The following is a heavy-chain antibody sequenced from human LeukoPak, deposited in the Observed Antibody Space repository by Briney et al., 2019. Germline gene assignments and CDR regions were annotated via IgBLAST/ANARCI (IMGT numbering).Heavy chain of an antibody. CDR2: IYPRDGST. D-gene: IGHD2-8*01. J-gene: IGHJ4*02. CDR3: ARVRYAEPYFDY. CDR1: GYSFTSNY. V-gene: IGHV1-46*01. Sequence: ASVKVSCKASGYSFTSNYIHWVRQAPGQGLEWMGMIYPRDGSTSYAQKFQGRVTVTRDTSTSTVHMELSGLRSEDTAVYYCARVRYAEPYFDYWGQGTLVTVSS.